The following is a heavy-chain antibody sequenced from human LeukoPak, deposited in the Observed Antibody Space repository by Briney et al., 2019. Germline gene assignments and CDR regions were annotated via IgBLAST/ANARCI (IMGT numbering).Heavy chain of an antibody. Sequence: GGSLRLSCVASGFTFSNHGMSWVRQDPGKGLEWVSSISANSVYTYYAASVKGRFTISRDNSKNTLFLQMNNMGAEDTAVYYCAKAMEGANIFDYWGQGTLVTVSS. CDR3: AKAMEGANIFDY. J-gene: IGHJ4*02. D-gene: IGHD1-26*01. CDR1: GFTFSNHG. V-gene: IGHV3-23*01. CDR2: ISANSVYT.